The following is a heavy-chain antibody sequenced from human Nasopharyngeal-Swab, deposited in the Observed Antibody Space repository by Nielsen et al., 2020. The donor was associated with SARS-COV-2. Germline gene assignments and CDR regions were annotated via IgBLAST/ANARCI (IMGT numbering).Heavy chain of an antibody. V-gene: IGHV1-8*01. J-gene: IGHJ3*02. CDR2: MNPNSGNT. CDR1: GYTFTSYD. D-gene: IGHD1-26*01. Sequence: ASVKVSCKASGYTFTSYDINWVRQATGHGLEWMGWMNPNSGNTGYAQKFQGRVTMTRNTSISTAYMELSSLRSEDTAVYYCAVDGVGATPREYAFDIWGQGTMVTVSS. CDR3: AVDGVGATPREYAFDI.